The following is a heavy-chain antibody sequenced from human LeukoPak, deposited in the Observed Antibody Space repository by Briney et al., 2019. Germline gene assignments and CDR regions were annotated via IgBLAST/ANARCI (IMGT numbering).Heavy chain of an antibody. CDR2: IWHTGST. D-gene: IGHD3-10*01. J-gene: IGHJ4*02. Sequence: SETLSLTCSVSGYSINSGYYWGWIRQPPGKGLEWIGSIWHTGSTYYNPSLKSRVTISVDTSKNQFSLKLSSVTAADTAVYYCARHVGGSGSYWGYFDYWGQGTLVTVSS. V-gene: IGHV4-38-2*02. CDR3: ARHVGGSGSYWGYFDY. CDR1: GYSINSGYY.